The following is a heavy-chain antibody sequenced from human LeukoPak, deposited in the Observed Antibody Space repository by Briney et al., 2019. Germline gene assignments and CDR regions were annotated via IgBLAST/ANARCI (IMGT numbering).Heavy chain of an antibody. CDR1: GGSISSYY. CDR3: ARGTAYYYGSGSYYPY. V-gene: IGHV4-59*01. D-gene: IGHD3-10*01. J-gene: IGHJ4*02. Sequence: SETLSLTCTVPGGSISSYYWSWIRQPPGKGLEWIGYIYYSGSTNYNPSLKSRVTISVDTSKNQFSLKLSSVTAADTAVYYCARGTAYYYGSGSYYPYWGQGTPVTVSS. CDR2: IYYSGST.